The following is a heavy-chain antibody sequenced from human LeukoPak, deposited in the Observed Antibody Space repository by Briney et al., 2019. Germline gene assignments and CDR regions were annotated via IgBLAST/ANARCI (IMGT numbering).Heavy chain of an antibody. V-gene: IGHV1-46*01. J-gene: IGHJ4*01. CDR3: AKDRGIAARYDY. D-gene: IGHD6-6*01. CDR2: INPSGGST. Sequence: AASVKVSCKTSGYTFSSYYIHWVRQAPGQGLEWVGLINPSGGSTTYAQKFQGRVNMTRDMSTSTVHMELSSLRSEDTAIYFCAKDRGIAARYDYWGQGTLVTVSS. CDR1: GYTFSSYY.